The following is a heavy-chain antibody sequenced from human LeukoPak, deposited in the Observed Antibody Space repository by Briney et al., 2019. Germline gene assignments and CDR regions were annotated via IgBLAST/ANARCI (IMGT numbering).Heavy chain of an antibody. CDR1: GYTFSSYW. CDR2: VYPGDSDT. Sequence: PGESLKISCKVSGYTFSSYWIGWVRQMPGKGLEWMGIVYPGDSDTRYSPSFQGQVTISADRSINTAYLQWSSLKASYTAMYYCARTADISTGFGSDYWGQGTLVTVSS. D-gene: IGHD3-9*01. J-gene: IGHJ4*02. CDR3: ARTADISTGFGSDY. V-gene: IGHV5-51*01.